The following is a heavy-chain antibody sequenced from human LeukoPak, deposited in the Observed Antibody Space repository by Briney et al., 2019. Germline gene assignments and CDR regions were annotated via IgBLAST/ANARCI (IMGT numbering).Heavy chain of an antibody. V-gene: IGHV4-4*07. CDR3: ARSSYYGSGMSAFDI. CDR2: IYTSGST. Sequence: PSETLSLTCTVSGGSLSSYYWSWIRQPAGKGLEWIGRIYTSGSTNYNPSLKSRVTMSVDTSKNQFSLKLSSVTAADTAVYYCARSSYYGSGMSAFDIWGQGTMVTVSS. J-gene: IGHJ3*02. D-gene: IGHD3-10*01. CDR1: GGSLSSYY.